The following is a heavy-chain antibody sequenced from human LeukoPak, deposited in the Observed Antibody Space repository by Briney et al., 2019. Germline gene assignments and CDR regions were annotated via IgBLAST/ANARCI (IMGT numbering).Heavy chain of an antibody. Sequence: SETLSLSCTVSGVSISSYYWSWVRQPPGKGLEWIWRVYTSGSTTYNSSLESRVTMSVDTSKNQFSLTLSAVTATDSALYYCARFGQNIVVVPAARTVRYYYMDVWGKGTTVTVSS. CDR3: ARFGQNIVVVPAARTVRYYYMDV. CDR2: VYTSGST. J-gene: IGHJ6*03. D-gene: IGHD2-2*01. V-gene: IGHV4-4*07. CDR1: GVSISSYY.